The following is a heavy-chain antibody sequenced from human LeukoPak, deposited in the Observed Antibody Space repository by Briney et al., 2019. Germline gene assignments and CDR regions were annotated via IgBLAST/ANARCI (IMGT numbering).Heavy chain of an antibody. D-gene: IGHD5-12*01. Sequence: SVKVSCKASGFTFTSSAVQWVRQARGQRLEWIGWIVVGSGNTNYAQKFQERVTITRDMSTSTAYMELNSLRSEDTAVYYCAAGSGYESQGDYWGQGALVTASS. CDR1: GFTFTSSA. V-gene: IGHV1-58*01. J-gene: IGHJ4*02. CDR2: IVVGSGNT. CDR3: AAGSGYESQGDY.